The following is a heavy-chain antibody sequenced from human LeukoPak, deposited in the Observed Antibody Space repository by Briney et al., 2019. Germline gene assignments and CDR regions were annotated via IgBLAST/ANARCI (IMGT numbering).Heavy chain of an antibody. CDR2: IYTSGST. V-gene: IGHV4-61*02. J-gene: IGHJ5*02. Sequence: SQTLSLTCTVSGSSISSGSYYWSWIRQPAGKGLEWIGRIYTSGSTNYNPSLKSRVTISVDTSKNQFSLKLSSVTAADTAVYYCARGSTKLPKLLWFGVNWFDPWGQGTLVTVSS. CDR3: ARGSTKLPKLLWFGVNWFDP. CDR1: GSSISSGSYY. D-gene: IGHD3-10*01.